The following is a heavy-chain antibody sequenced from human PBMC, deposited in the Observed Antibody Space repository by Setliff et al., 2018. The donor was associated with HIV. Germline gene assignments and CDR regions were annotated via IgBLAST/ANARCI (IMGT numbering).Heavy chain of an antibody. V-gene: IGHV1-69*13. CDR3: ARGADASGYFYREYSQH. CDR1: GGTFRDLA. CDR2: FIPMFESA. D-gene: IGHD3-22*01. Sequence: ASVKVSCKTSGGTFRDLAFSWVRQAPGQGLEWMGGFIPMFESAHYAQKFQGRVTITADESATTVYMEMSGLTSEGTAIYYCARGADASGYFYREYSQHWGQGTLVTVSS. J-gene: IGHJ1*01.